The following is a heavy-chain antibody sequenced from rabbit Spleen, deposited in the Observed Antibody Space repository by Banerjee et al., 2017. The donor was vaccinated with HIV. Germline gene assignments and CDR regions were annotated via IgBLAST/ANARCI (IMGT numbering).Heavy chain of an antibody. Sequence: QQQLEESGGGLVQPGGSLKLSCKASGFTLSSYYMNWVRQAPGKGLEWIGYIDPVFGITYYANWVNGRFSISKTSSTTVTLQMTSLTAADTATYFCARDLTEFIGWNFGWWGQGTLVTVS. CDR2: IDPVFGIT. D-gene: IGHD4-1*01. V-gene: IGHV1S45*01. CDR1: GFTLSSYYM. J-gene: IGHJ4*01. CDR3: ARDLTEFIGWNFGW.